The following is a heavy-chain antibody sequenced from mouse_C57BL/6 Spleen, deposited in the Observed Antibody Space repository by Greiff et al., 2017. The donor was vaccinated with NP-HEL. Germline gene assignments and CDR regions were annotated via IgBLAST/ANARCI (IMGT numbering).Heavy chain of an antibody. CDR3: AGCLLRYYAMDY. D-gene: IGHD1-1*01. CDR2: IHPNSGST. V-gene: IGHV1-64*01. Sequence: QVQLQQPGAELVKPGASVKLSCKASGYTFTSYWMHWVKQRPGQGLEWIGMIHPNSGSTNYNEKFKSKATLTVDKSSSTAYMQLSSLTSEDSAVYYCAGCLLRYYAMDYWGQGTSVTVSS. J-gene: IGHJ4*01. CDR1: GYTFTSYW.